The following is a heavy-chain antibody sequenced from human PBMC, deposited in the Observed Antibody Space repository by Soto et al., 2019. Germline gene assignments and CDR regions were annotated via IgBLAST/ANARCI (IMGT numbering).Heavy chain of an antibody. CDR1: GFTFSSYA. Sequence: GGSLRLSCAASGFTFSSYAMSWVRQAPGKGLEWVSAISGSGGSTYYADSVKGRFTISRDNSKNTLYLQMNSLRAEDTAVYYCAKEGQYNWNDRPRFDYWGQGTLVTVSS. CDR2: ISGSGGST. D-gene: IGHD1-1*01. V-gene: IGHV3-23*01. CDR3: AKEGQYNWNDRPRFDY. J-gene: IGHJ4*02.